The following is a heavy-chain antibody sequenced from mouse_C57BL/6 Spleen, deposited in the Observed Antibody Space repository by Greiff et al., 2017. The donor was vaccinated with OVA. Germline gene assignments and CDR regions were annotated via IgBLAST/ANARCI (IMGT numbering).Heavy chain of an antibody. J-gene: IGHJ3*01. CDR2: IDPEDGDT. V-gene: IGHV14-1*01. CDR3: TTKRGGFAY. Sequence: VQLKQSGAELVRPGASVKLSCTASGFNIKDYYMHWVKQRPEQGLEWIGRIDPEDGDTEYAPKFQGKATMTADTASNTAYLQLSRLTSEDTAVYYCTTKRGGFAYWGQGTLVTVSA. CDR1: GFNIKDYY.